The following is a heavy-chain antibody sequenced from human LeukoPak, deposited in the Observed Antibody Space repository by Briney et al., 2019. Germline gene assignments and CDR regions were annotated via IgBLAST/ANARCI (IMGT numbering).Heavy chain of an antibody. CDR2: VDPEDGET. CDR3: ARAPEVLWFGDPEAYFDY. V-gene: IGHV1-69-2*01. Sequence: GASVKVSCKASGYTFTDYYMHWVQQAPGKGLEWMGRVDPEDGETIYAEKFQGRVTITADTSTDTAYMELSSLRSEDTAVYYCARAPEVLWFGDPEAYFDYWGQGTLVTVSS. D-gene: IGHD3-10*01. CDR1: GYTFTDYY. J-gene: IGHJ4*02.